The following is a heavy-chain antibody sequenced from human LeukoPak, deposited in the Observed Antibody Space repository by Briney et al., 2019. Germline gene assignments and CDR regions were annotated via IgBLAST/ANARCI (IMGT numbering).Heavy chain of an antibody. D-gene: IGHD6-19*01. CDR2: IYYSGSS. CDR1: GGSISSSSSY. CDR3: SEYSSGWYADYFDY. Sequence: PSETLSLTCSVSGGSISSSSSYWGWIRQPPGKGLEWIGSIYYSGSSFDNPALKSRVTISVDTSKNQFSLKLSSVTAADTAVYYCSEYSSGWYADYFDYWGQGTLVTVSS. V-gene: IGHV4-39*07. J-gene: IGHJ4*02.